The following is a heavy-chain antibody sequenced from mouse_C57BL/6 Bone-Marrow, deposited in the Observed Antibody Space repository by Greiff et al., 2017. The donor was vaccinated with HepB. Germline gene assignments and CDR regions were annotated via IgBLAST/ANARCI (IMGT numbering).Heavy chain of an antibody. CDR2: INPGSGGT. V-gene: IGHV1-54*01. CDR1: GYAFTNYL. J-gene: IGHJ2*01. D-gene: IGHD1-1*01. Sequence: VQLRQSGAELVRPGTSVKVSCKASGYAFTNYLIEWVKQRPGQGLEWIGVINPGSGGTNYNEKFKGKATLTADKSSSTAYMQLSSLTSEDSAVYFCAREGPYYYGSSYWFDYWGQGTTLTVSS. CDR3: AREGPYYYGSSYWFDY.